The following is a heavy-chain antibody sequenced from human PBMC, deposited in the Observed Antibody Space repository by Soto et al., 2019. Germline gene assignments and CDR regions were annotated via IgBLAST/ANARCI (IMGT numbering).Heavy chain of an antibody. D-gene: IGHD3-22*01. CDR3: ARGRSTSGYPNFDP. V-gene: IGHV4-30-2*01. Sequence: QLQLQESGSGQVKPSQTLSLTCAVSGGSITTGDYSWNWIRQPPGRGLEWVGYIYDSGSTYYNPSLKGRATISVDRSKNHFSLKLSSVTAADTAVYYCARGRSTSGYPNFDPWGQGTLVTVSS. J-gene: IGHJ5*02. CDR2: IYDSGST. CDR1: GGSITTGDYS.